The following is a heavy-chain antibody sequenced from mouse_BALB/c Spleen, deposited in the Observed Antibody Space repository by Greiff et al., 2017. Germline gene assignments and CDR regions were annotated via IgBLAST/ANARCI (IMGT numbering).Heavy chain of an antibody. CDR3: ARQVDGSSFAY. Sequence: DVHLVESGGDLVKPGGSLKLSCAASGFTFSSYGMSWVRQTPDKRLEWVATISSGGSYTYYPDSVKGRFTISRDNAKNTLYLQMSSLKSEDTAMYYCARQVDGSSFAYWGQGTLVTVSA. CDR1: GFTFSSYG. CDR2: ISSGGSYT. J-gene: IGHJ3*01. V-gene: IGHV5-6*01. D-gene: IGHD1-1*01.